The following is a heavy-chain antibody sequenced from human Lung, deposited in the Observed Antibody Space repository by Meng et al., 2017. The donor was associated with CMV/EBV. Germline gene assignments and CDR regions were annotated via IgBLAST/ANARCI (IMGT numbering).Heavy chain of an antibody. Sequence: GESLKISCAVSGFSGSGIHWVRQASGKGLEWVGHSRSKDFSYSTDFAASVKGRFTIYRDESKNTAHLQMNVLKTEDTAVYYCTKDWSHAMDVWGQGTTVTVSS. D-gene: IGHD1-1*01. V-gene: IGHV3-73*01. CDR2: SRSKDFSYST. J-gene: IGHJ6*02. CDR1: GFSGSG. CDR3: TKDWSHAMDV.